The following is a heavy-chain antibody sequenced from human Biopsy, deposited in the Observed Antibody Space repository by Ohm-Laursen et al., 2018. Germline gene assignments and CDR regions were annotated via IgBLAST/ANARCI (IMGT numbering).Heavy chain of an antibody. J-gene: IGHJ4*02. V-gene: IGHV4-61*08. Sequence: GTLSLTCAVSGGSVSSGDYYWTWIRQPPGKGLEWIGYIYYSGSTNYSPSLKSRVTISVDTSKNQFSLKLSSVTAADTAVYYCARLSTLFGVADFTDDWGQGTLVTVSS. D-gene: IGHD3-3*01. CDR3: ARLSTLFGVADFTDD. CDR2: IYYSGST. CDR1: GGSVSSGDYY.